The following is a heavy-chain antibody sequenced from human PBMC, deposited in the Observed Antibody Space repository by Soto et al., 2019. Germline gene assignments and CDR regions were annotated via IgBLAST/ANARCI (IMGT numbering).Heavy chain of an antibody. CDR1: GFTFDDYA. Sequence: EVQLVESGGGLVQPGRSLRLSCAASGFTFDDYAMHWVRQAPGKGLEWVSGISWNSGSIGYADSVKGRFTISRDNAKKSLYLQMNSLRAYDTGLYYCSKDLRVATITHGAFDIWGQGSIVTVSS. CDR3: SKDLRVATITHGAFDI. J-gene: IGHJ3*02. D-gene: IGHD5-12*01. CDR2: ISWNSGSI. V-gene: IGHV3-9*01.